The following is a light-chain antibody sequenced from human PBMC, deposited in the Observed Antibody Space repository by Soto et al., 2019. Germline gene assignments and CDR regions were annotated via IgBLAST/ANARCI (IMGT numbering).Light chain of an antibody. V-gene: IGLV1-44*01. CDR2: NND. CDR3: ATWDDSLNGPV. CDR1: SSNIGAPYD. Sequence: QSVLTQPPSVSGAPGQGVTISCTGSSSNIGAPYDVHWYQHLPGTAPKLLIFNNDQRPSGVPDRFSGSKSGTSASLAISGLQSEDEADYYCATWDDSLNGPVFGGGTQLTVL. J-gene: IGLJ7*01.